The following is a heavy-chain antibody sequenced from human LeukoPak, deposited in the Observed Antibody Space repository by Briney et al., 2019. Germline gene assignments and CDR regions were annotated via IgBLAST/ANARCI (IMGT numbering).Heavy chain of an antibody. J-gene: IGHJ3*01. CDR3: GKDPNGDYVGAFDF. CDR2: IRGTGGTT. D-gene: IGHD4-17*01. Sequence: HAGGSLRLSCAASGFTFSDYALIWVRQAPGKGLEWISAIRGTGGTTYYADSVKGRRTISRDNSRNTVYLQMNSLRAEDTALYFCGKDPNGDYVGAFDFWGPGTMVTVSS. V-gene: IGHV3-23*01. CDR1: GFTFSDYA.